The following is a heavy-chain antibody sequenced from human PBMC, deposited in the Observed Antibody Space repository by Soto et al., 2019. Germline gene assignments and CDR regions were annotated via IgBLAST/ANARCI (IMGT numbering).Heavy chain of an antibody. CDR3: TTVKAPHGIFIPY. CDR1: GFTFSSAW. Sequence: EVQLVESGGGLVNPGGSLRLSCAVSGFTFSSAWMTWVRQAPGKGLEWVGRIKSKIDGGTTDYAAPVKGRFAVSRDDSKNAVYLQINTQKPDDPPVYYCTTVKAPHGIFIPYLGQGPLVPVSS. D-gene: IGHD1-20*01. J-gene: IGHJ4*02. V-gene: IGHV3-15*01. CDR2: IKSKIDGGTT.